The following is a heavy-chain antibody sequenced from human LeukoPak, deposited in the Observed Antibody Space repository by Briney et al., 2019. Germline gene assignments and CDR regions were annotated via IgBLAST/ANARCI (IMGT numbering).Heavy chain of an antibody. V-gene: IGHV3-11*01. CDR3: ARRVRAAAIWFDP. Sequence: GGSLRLSCAASGFIFSDYYMGWIRQAPGKGLEWLSYISSGGSTIYYADSVKGRFTISRDNAKNSLYLQMNSLRAEDTAMYYCARRVRAAAIWFDPWGQGTLVTVSS. J-gene: IGHJ5*02. D-gene: IGHD6-13*01. CDR2: ISSGGSTI. CDR1: GFIFSDYY.